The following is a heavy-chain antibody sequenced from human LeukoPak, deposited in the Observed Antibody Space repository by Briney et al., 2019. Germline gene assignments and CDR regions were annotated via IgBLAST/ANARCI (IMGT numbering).Heavy chain of an antibody. CDR3: ARRTYYYDSSGYYVFAFDI. V-gene: IGHV1-18*01. Sequence: ASVKVSCKASGGTFSSYAISWVRQAPGQGLEWMGWISAYNGNTNYAQKLQGRVTMTTDTSTSTAYMELRSLRSDDTAVYYCARRTYYYDSSGYYVFAFDIWGQGTMVTVSS. D-gene: IGHD3-22*01. J-gene: IGHJ3*02. CDR1: GGTFSSYA. CDR2: ISAYNGNT.